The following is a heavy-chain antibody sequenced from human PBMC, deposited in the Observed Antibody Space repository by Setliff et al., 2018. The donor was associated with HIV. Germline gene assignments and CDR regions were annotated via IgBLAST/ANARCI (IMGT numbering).Heavy chain of an antibody. CDR1: GFAFSDYD. V-gene: IGHV3-13*01. CDR2: IGTGGDT. D-gene: IGHD6-6*01. J-gene: IGHJ6*02. CDR3: TRELNGHTSSHYYFGLDV. Sequence: PGGSLRLSFATSGFAFSDYDFHWVRQVTGEGLEWVSAIGTGGDTYYADSVKGRFTISRENAKNSLYLQMNNVRAGDTAVYYCTRELNGHTSSHYYFGLDVWGQGTTVTVSS.